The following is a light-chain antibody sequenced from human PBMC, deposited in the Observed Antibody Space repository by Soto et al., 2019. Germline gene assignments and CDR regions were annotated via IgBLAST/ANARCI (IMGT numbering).Light chain of an antibody. CDR2: ENN. CDR3: GTWDSSSWV. Sequence: QSVLTQPPSVSAAPGQKVTISCSGSSSNIGNNYVSWYQQLPGTATKLLIYENNKRPSGIPDRFSGSKSGTSATLGITGLQTGDEADYYCGTWDSSSWVFGGGTKLTVL. J-gene: IGLJ3*02. CDR1: SSNIGNNY. V-gene: IGLV1-51*02.